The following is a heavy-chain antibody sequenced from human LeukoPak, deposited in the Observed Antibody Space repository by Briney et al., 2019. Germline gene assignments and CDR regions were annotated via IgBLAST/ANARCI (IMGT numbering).Heavy chain of an antibody. J-gene: IGHJ4*02. CDR2: INGGGSS. Sequence: GGSQRLSCAASGFTFNNYAMTWVRQAPGKGLEWVSVINGGGSSYYADSVKGRFTVSRDNSKNTLYLQMNSLRDEDTAVYYCAKGQGYNYGDSIDYWGQGTLVTVSS. V-gene: IGHV3-23*01. D-gene: IGHD5-18*01. CDR3: AKGQGYNYGDSIDY. CDR1: GFTFNNYA.